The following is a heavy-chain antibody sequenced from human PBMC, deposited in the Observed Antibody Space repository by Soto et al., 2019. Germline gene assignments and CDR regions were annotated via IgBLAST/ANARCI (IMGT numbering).Heavy chain of an antibody. Sequence: GGSLRLSCAASGFTFSSYATSWVRQAAGKGLEWVSAISGSGGSTYYADSVKGRFTISRDNSKNTLYLQMNSLRAEDTAVYYCATSVGLQQLTPYYYGMDVWGQGITVTVSS. J-gene: IGHJ6*02. V-gene: IGHV3-23*01. CDR3: ATSVGLQQLTPYYYGMDV. CDR2: ISGSGGST. CDR1: GFTFSSYA. D-gene: IGHD6-13*01.